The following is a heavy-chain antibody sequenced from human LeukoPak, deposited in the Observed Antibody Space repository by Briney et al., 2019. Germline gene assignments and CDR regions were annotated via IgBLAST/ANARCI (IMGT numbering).Heavy chain of an antibody. J-gene: IGHJ6*02. CDR2: LNHNGNVN. D-gene: IGHD3-16*01. CDR1: GFTFSSYA. V-gene: IGHV3-7*03. Sequence: GGSLRLSCAASGFTFSSYAMSWVRQAPGKGLEWVASLNHNGNVNYYVDSVKGRFTISRDNAKNSLYLQMSNLRAEDTAVYFCARGGGLDVWGQGATVTVSS. CDR3: ARGGGLDV.